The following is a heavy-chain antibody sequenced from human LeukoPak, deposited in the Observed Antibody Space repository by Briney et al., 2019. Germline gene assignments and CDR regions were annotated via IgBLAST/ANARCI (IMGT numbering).Heavy chain of an antibody. Sequence: GGSLRLSCAASGFNFSTYAMHWVRQAPGKGLEWVAFIRYDGSNTYNADSVKGRFTISRDNAKNSLYLQMNSLRAEDTAVYYCASARIIYGSGSPEGYWGQGTLVTVSS. D-gene: IGHD3-10*01. CDR2: IRYDGSNT. V-gene: IGHV3-30*02. CDR1: GFNFSTYA. CDR3: ASARIIYGSGSPEGY. J-gene: IGHJ4*02.